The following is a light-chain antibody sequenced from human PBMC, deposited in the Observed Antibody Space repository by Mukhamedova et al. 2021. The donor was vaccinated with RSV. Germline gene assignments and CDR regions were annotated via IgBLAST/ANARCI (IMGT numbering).Light chain of an antibody. CDR3: QQYNSLTWT. J-gene: IGKJ1*01. CDR2: KAS. V-gene: IGKV1-5*03. Sequence: WYQRRVHGKAPKLLIFKASNLESGVPSRFSVRGSGTEFTLTISSLQPDDFATYYCQQYNSLTWTFGQGTKVEIK.